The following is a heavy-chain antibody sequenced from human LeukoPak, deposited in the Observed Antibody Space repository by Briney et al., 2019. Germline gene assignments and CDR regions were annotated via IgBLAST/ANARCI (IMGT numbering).Heavy chain of an antibody. CDR2: ISGYNDNT. Sequence: ASVKASCKASGYSFPSYGISWVRQAPGQGLEWMGWISGYNDNTDYAEKFQDRVTMTIDTSTSTSSMELRSLRSDDTAVYYCGRDPRVYCTGGSCFPPIALWGQGTLVTVSS. V-gene: IGHV1-18*01. D-gene: IGHD2-15*01. CDR1: GYSFPSYG. CDR3: GRDPRVYCTGGSCFPPIAL. J-gene: IGHJ4*02.